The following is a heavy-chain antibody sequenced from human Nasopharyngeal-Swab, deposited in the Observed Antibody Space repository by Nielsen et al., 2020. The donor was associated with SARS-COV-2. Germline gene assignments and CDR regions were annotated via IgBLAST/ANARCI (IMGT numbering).Heavy chain of an antibody. D-gene: IGHD4-17*01. V-gene: IGHV1-69*13. J-gene: IGHJ3*02. CDR1: VGTFIRYS. CDR2: IIPIFGTA. Sequence: SSVKVSCKASVGTFIRYSIIWVRQAPGQGLEWMGGIIPIFGTANYAQKFQGRVTITADESTSTAYMELSSLRSEDTAVYYCASPPADADYASAFDIWGQGTMVTVSS. CDR3: ASPPADADYASAFDI.